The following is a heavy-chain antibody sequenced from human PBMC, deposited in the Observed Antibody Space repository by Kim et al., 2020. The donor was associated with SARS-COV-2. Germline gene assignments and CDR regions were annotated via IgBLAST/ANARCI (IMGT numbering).Heavy chain of an antibody. Sequence: SETLSLTCAVYGGSFSGYYWSWIRQPPGKGLEWIGEINHSGSTNYNPSLKSRVTISVDTSKNQFSLTLSSVTAADTAVYYCARQYGGNSGEDSWGQGTLV. V-gene: IGHV4-34*01. J-gene: IGHJ4*02. CDR1: GGSFSGYY. D-gene: IGHD2-21*02. CDR2: INHSGST. CDR3: ARQYGGNSGEDS.